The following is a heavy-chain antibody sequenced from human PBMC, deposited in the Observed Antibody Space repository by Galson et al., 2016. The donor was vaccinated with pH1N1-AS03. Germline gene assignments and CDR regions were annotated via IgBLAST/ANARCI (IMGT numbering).Heavy chain of an antibody. CDR3: ARDYIVGATRGAGTFDV. CDR2: ISYDGSNK. J-gene: IGHJ3*01. Sequence: SLRLSCAASGFTFSDFAMHWVRQAPGKGLDWVAVISYDGSNKYYEDSVKGRFTISRDSSKNTLYLQMNSLRPEDTAMYYCARDYIVGATRGAGTFDVRGQGTVVTVSS. V-gene: IGHV3-30-3*01. D-gene: IGHD1-26*01. CDR1: GFTFSDFA.